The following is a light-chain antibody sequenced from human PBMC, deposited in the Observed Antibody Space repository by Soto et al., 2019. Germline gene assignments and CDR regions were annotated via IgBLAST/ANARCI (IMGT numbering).Light chain of an antibody. Sequence: DIVMTQSPDSLAASLGERATINCKSSQSVVYSSNNKNYLAWYQQKPGQPPKLLIYWASTRESGVPDRFSGSGSGTDFTLTISSLQAEDVAVYYCQQYYSTPRTFGQGTKVDIK. CDR3: QQYYSTPRT. CDR1: QSVVYSSNNKNY. CDR2: WAS. J-gene: IGKJ1*01. V-gene: IGKV4-1*01.